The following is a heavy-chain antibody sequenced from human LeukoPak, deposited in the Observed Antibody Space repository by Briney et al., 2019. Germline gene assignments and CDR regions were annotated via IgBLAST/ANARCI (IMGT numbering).Heavy chain of an antibody. CDR2: IRSKAYGGTT. CDR1: GFTFGGYA. D-gene: IGHD4-17*01. Sequence: GGSLRLSCTASGFTFGGYAMSWVRQAPGKGLEGVGFIRSKAYGGTTEYAASVKGRFTISRDYSKSIAYLQMNSLKTEDTAVYYCTRIMTTVTHSFDYWGQGTLVTVSS. V-gene: IGHV3-49*04. CDR3: TRIMTTVTHSFDY. J-gene: IGHJ4*02.